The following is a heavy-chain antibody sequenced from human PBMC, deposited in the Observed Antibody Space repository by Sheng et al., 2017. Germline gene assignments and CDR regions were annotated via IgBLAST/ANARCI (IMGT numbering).Heavy chain of an antibody. CDR3: GRAIGSLNIDV. V-gene: IGHV3-7*01. J-gene: IGHJ6*02. D-gene: IGHD3-10*01. CDR1: GFTFSNYW. CDR2: INQDGSER. Sequence: EVQLVESGGGLVQPGGSLRLSCAASGFTFSNYWMTWVRQAPGKGLEWVANINQDGSERYYVESVKGRFTISRDNAKNTLYLEMNSLRDEDTAVYYCGRAIGSLNIDVWGQGTTVTVSS.